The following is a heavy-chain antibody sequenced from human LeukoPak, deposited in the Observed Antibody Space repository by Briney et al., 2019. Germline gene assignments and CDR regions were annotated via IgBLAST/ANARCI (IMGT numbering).Heavy chain of an antibody. Sequence: SETLSLTCTVSGGSISSSSYYWGWIRQPPGKGLEYIGSIYYGGSTYYNPSLKSRVTISVDTSKNQFSLKLSSVTAADTAVYYCASFKGFYDTSGPNWFDPWGQGTLVTVSS. J-gene: IGHJ5*02. CDR2: IYYGGST. CDR3: ASFKGFYDTSGPNWFDP. V-gene: IGHV4-39*07. CDR1: GGSISSSSYY. D-gene: IGHD3-22*01.